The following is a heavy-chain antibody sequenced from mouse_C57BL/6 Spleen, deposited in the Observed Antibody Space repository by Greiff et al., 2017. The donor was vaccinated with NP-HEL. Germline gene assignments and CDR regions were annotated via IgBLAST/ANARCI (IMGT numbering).Heavy chain of an antibody. CDR2: IYPGDGDT. V-gene: IGHV1-80*01. CDR3: ARWGGTYAMDY. J-gene: IGHJ4*01. Sequence: QVQLQQSGAELVKPGASVKISCKASGYAFSSYWMNWVKQRPGKGLEWIGQIYPGDGDTNYNGKFKGKATLTADKSSSTAYMQRSSLTSEDSAVYFCARWGGTYAMDYWGQGTSVTVSS. D-gene: IGHD3-3*01. CDR1: GYAFSSYW.